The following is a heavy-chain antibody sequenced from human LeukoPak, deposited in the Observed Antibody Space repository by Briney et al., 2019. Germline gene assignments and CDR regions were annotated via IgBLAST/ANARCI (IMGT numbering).Heavy chain of an antibody. V-gene: IGHV4-34*01. J-gene: IGHJ4*02. CDR3: ARRKYYYGSGSYLGY. Sequence: SETLSLTCAVYGGSFSGYYWSWIRQPPGKGLEWIGEINHSGSTNYNPSLKSRVTISVDTSKNQFSLKLSSVTAADTAVYYCARRKYYYGSGSYLGYWGQGTLVTVSS. CDR2: INHSGST. D-gene: IGHD3-10*01. CDR1: GGSFSGYY.